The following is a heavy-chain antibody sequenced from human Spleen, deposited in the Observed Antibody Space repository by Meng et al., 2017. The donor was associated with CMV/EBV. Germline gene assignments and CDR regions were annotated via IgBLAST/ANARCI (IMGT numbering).Heavy chain of an antibody. J-gene: IGHJ6*02. Sequence: GGSLRLSCSVSGHSISSDYYWGWIRQPPGKGLEWVSYISSSGSTIYYADSVKGRFTISRDNAKNSLYLQMNSLRAEDTAVYYCARESWDYGMDVWGQGTTVTVSS. CDR1: GHSISSDYY. V-gene: IGHV3-11*01. D-gene: IGHD6-13*01. CDR3: ARESWDYGMDV. CDR2: ISSSGSTI.